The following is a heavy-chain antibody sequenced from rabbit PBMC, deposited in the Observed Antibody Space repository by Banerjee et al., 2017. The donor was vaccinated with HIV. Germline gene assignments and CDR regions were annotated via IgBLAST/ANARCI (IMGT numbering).Heavy chain of an antibody. V-gene: IGHV1S40*01. Sequence: QSLEESGGDLVKPGASLSLTCTASGFSFSSTYFMCWVRQAPGKGLEWIACIYVGSSGNTYYASWAKGRFTISKTSSTTVTLQMTSLTVADTATYFCAREAFYPGSSYYSPYFNLWGQGTLVTVS. CDR1: GFSFSSTYF. CDR2: IYVGSSGNT. D-gene: IGHD8-1*01. CDR3: AREAFYPGSSYYSPYFNL. J-gene: IGHJ4*01.